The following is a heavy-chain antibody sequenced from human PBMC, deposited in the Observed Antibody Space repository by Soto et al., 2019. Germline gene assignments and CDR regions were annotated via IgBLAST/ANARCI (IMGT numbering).Heavy chain of an antibody. CDR1: GGTFSSYA. CDR3: ARATRYSGYDWDFDY. J-gene: IGHJ4*02. V-gene: IGHV1-69*13. D-gene: IGHD5-12*01. CDR2: IIPIFGTA. Sequence: SVKVSCKASGGTFSSYAISWVRQAPGQGLEWMGGIIPIFGTAIYAQKFQGRVTITADESTSTAYMELSSLRSEDTAVYYCARATRYSGYDWDFDYWGQGTLVTVSS.